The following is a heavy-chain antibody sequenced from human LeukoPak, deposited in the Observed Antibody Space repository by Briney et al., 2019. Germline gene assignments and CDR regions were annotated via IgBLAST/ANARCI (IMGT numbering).Heavy chain of an antibody. Sequence: GASLQISCKGSGSSFTSYWIGWVRQLPGKGLEWMGIIYPGDSDTRYSPSFQGQVTISADKSISTAYLQWSSLKASDTAMYYCARHGSVYSSGWADYWGQGTLVTVSS. D-gene: IGHD6-19*01. CDR1: GSSFTSYW. CDR3: ARHGSVYSSGWADY. J-gene: IGHJ4*02. V-gene: IGHV5-51*01. CDR2: IYPGDSDT.